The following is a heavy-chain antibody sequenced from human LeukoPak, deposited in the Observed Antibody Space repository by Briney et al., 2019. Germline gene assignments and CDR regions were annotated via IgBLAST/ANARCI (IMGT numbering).Heavy chain of an antibody. CDR1: GGSVYTSDYY. Sequence: PSETLSLTSTVSGGSVYTSDYYWGWVRQPPGKGPEWIGDIFYTGKTNYNPSLKSRVSISIDTSKNQFSLKLTSVTAADTAVYYCARVFDSWGQGTLVTVSS. V-gene: IGHV4-39*07. CDR3: ARVFDS. J-gene: IGHJ4*02. CDR2: IFYTGKT.